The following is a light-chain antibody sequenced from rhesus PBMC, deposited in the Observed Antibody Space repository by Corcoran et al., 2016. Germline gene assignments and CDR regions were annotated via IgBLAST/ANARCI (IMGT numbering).Light chain of an antibody. Sequence: ETVVTQSPATLSLSPGERATLSCRASQRVGSYLAWYQQKPGQAPRLLIYGASSRATGIPERFSGIGSGTDFTLTISSLEPEDVGVYYCQQRSNLWTFGQGTKVEIK. CDR3: QQRSNLWT. CDR1: QRVGSY. V-gene: IGKV3-24*04. J-gene: IGKJ1*01. CDR2: GAS.